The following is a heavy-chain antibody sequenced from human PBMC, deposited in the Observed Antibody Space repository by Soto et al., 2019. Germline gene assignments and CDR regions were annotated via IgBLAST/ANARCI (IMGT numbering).Heavy chain of an antibody. D-gene: IGHD3-10*01. CDR1: GGSISSYY. Sequence: QVQLQASGPGLVKPSETLSLTCTVSGGSISSYYWSWIRQPPGKGLEWIGYIYYSGSTNYNPSLKSRVTLSVDTSKNQFSLKLSSVTAADTALYYCARTYGRNFEYWGQGTLVTVSS. V-gene: IGHV4-59*01. CDR3: ARTYGRNFEY. CDR2: IYYSGST. J-gene: IGHJ4*02.